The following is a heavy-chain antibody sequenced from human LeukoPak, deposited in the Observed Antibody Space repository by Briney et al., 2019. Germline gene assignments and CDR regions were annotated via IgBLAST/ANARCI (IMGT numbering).Heavy chain of an antibody. D-gene: IGHD2-2*01. J-gene: IGHJ4*02. CDR3: ARDDRSSTSCSMGLFDY. Sequence: GGSLRLSCAASGFTFSSYAMHWVRQAPGKGLEWVAVISYDGSNKYYADSVKGRFTISRDNSKNTLYLQMNSLRAEDTAVYYCARDDRSSTSCSMGLFDYWGQGTLVTVSS. CDR1: GFTFSSYA. CDR2: ISYDGSNK. V-gene: IGHV3-30-3*01.